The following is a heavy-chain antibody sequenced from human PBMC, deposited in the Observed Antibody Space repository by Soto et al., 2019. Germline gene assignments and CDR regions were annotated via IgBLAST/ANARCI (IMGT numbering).Heavy chain of an antibody. V-gene: IGHV1-69*06. J-gene: IGHJ4*02. CDR2: IIPIFGTA. CDR3: ARELQGLYYFDF. CDR1: GGTFSSYA. D-gene: IGHD4-4*01. Sequence: SVKVSCKASGGTFSSYAISWVRQAPGQGLEWMGGIIPIFGTANYAQKFQGRVTITADKSTSTAYMELSSLRSEDTAVYYCARELQGLYYFDFWGQGTLVTVSS.